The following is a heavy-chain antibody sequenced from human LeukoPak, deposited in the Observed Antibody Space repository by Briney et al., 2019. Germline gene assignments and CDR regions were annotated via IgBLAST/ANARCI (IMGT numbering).Heavy chain of an antibody. CDR3: ARGSYFDY. CDR1: GYTFTSYA. V-gene: IGHV1-18*01. J-gene: IGHJ4*02. Sequence: ASVKVSCKASGYTFTSYAMNWVRQAPGQGLEWMGGIIPIFGTANYAQKLQGRVTMTTDTSTSTAYMELRSLRSDDTAVYYCARGSYFDYWGQGTLVTVSS. CDR2: IIPIFGTA.